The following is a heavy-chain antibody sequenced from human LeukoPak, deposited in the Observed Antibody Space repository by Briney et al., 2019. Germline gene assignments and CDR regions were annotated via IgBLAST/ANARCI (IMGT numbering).Heavy chain of an antibody. V-gene: IGHV1-69*13. CDR2: IIPIFGTA. J-gene: IGHJ5*02. Sequence: EASVKVSCKASGGTFISYAISWVRQAPGQGLEWMGGIIPIFGTANYAQKFQGRVTITADESTSTAYMELSSLRSEDTAVYFCASAPRYSSSWPNNWFDHWGQGTLVTVSS. CDR1: GGTFISYA. D-gene: IGHD6-13*01. CDR3: ASAPRYSSSWPNNWFDH.